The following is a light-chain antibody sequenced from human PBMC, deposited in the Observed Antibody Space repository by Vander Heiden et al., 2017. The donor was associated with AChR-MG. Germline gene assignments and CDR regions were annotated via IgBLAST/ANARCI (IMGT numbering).Light chain of an antibody. CDR2: GAS. CDR1: QSVGIS. V-gene: IGKV3-15*01. Sequence: EIAMTQSPATLSVSPGERATLSCRASQSVGISLVWYQQKPGQAPRLLIFGASTRATSIPARCSGSGSGTEFTLTISSLQSEDLADYYCQQDDNWPYTFGQGTKLEIE. CDR3: QQDDNWPYT. J-gene: IGKJ2*01.